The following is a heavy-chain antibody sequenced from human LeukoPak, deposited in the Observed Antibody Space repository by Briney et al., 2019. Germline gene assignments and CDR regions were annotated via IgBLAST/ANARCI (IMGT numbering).Heavy chain of an antibody. V-gene: IGHV4-59*08. CDR3: ARHGDTAGAVTPFDY. CDR2: IYYSGST. J-gene: IGHJ4*02. Sequence: SETLSLTCTVSGGSISSYYWSWIRRPPGKGLEWVGYIYYSGSTNYNPSLKSRVTTSVDTSKNKFSLKLRSVTAADTAIYYCARHGDTAGAVTPFDYWGPGTLVTVSS. D-gene: IGHD6-13*01. CDR1: GGSISSYY.